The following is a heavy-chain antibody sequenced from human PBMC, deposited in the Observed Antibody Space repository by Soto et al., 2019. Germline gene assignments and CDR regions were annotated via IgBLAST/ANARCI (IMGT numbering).Heavy chain of an antibody. V-gene: IGHV4-30-4*01. CDR2: IYYSGST. CDR3: ARDRRGSSPFDY. Sequence: SETLSLTCTVSGGSISSGDYYWSWIRQPPGKGLEWIGYIYYSGSTYYNPSLKSRVTISVYTSKNQFSLKLSSVTAADTAVYYCARDRRGSSPFDYWGQGTLVTVSS. CDR1: GGSISSGDYY. J-gene: IGHJ4*02. D-gene: IGHD6-6*01.